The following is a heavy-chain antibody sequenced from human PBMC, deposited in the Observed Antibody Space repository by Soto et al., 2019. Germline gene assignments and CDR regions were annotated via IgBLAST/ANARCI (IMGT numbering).Heavy chain of an antibody. CDR2: INPNSGGT. D-gene: IGHD2-2*01. J-gene: IGHJ6*02. V-gene: IGHV1-2*04. Sequence: APVKGSCKAAGDTLTGHYMHWVRQAPGQGLEWMGWINPNSGGTNYAQKFQGWVTLTRATSIRSAYMELSMLRSVDTAVYYCGRFCSSTNCPYRLAVPAQGTTDPGSS. CDR3: GRFCSSTNCPYRLAV. CDR1: GDTLTGHY.